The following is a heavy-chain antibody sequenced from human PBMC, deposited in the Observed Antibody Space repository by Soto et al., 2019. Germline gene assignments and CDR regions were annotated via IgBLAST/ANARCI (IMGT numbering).Heavy chain of an antibody. CDR1: DGSIRNYD. CDR2: IYYSGST. Sequence: SVIMSLTCTVSDGSIRNYDWRLIRQKPGKGLEWIGYIYYSGSTNYNPSLKSRVTISVDTSKNQFSLKLSSVTAADTAVYYCARVGDTQGYYYGMDVWGQATMVSGSS. CDR3: ARVGDTQGYYYGMDV. D-gene: IGHD2-21*01. V-gene: IGHV4-59*01. J-gene: IGHJ6*01.